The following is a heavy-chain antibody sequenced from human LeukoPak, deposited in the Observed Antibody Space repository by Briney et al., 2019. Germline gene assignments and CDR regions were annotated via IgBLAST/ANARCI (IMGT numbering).Heavy chain of an antibody. Sequence: GASVKVSCKASGYTFTSYGISWVRQAPGQGLEWMGWINPNSGGTNYAQNFKGRVTMTRDTSINTAYMELNSLTSDDTAVYYCARDLPKTGYVGASDIWGQGTMVTVSS. CDR1: GYTFTSYG. D-gene: IGHD3-10*02. V-gene: IGHV1-2*02. CDR2: INPNSGGT. CDR3: ARDLPKTGYVGASDI. J-gene: IGHJ3*02.